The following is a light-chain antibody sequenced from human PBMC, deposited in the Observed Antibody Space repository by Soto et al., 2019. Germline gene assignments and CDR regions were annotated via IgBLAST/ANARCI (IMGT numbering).Light chain of an antibody. CDR3: QQYYSYPHT. Sequence: AIRMTQSPSSLSASTGDRVTITCRASQGISSYLAWYQQKPGKAPKLLIYAASTLQSGVPSRFSGSGSGTDFTLTISCLQSEDFATYYCQQYYSYPHTFGPGTKV. J-gene: IGKJ3*01. CDR2: AAS. V-gene: IGKV1-8*01. CDR1: QGISSY.